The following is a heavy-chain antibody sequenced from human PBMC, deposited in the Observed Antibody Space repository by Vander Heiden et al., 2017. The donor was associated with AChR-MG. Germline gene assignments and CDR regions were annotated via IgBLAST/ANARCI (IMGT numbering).Heavy chain of an antibody. Sequence: EVQLVESGGGLVKPGGSLSLSCAASGFTFSSYSMNWVRQAPGKGLEWVSSISSSSSYIYYADSVKGRFTISRDNAKNSLYLQMNSLRAEDTAVYYCARDLVHSSGCGWGQGTLVTVSS. CDR2: ISSSSSYI. J-gene: IGHJ4*02. CDR1: GFTFSSYS. CDR3: ARDLVHSSGCG. V-gene: IGHV3-21*01. D-gene: IGHD6-19*01.